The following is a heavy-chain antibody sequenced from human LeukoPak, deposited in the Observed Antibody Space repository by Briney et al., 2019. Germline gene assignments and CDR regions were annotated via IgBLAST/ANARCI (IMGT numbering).Heavy chain of an antibody. J-gene: IGHJ2*01. CDR1: GGSISSGSYY. V-gene: IGHV4-61*02. CDR2: IYTSGST. CDR3: ARGGGSDWYFHL. D-gene: IGHD3-16*01. Sequence: QPSQTLSLTCTVSGGSISSGSYYWSWIRRPAGKGLEWIGRIYTSGSTNYNPSLKSRVTISVDTSKNQFSLKLSSVTAADTAVYYCARGGGSDWYFHLWGRGTLVTVSS.